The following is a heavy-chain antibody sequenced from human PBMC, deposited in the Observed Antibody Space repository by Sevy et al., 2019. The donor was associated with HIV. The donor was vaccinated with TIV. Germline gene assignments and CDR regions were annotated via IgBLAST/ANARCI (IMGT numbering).Heavy chain of an antibody. CDR1: RGTFSSYA. CDR3: ARDSAAAGTEAFDI. Sequence: ASVKVSCKASRGTFSSYAISWVRQAPGQGLEWMGGIIPIFGTANYAQKFQGRVTITADESTSTAYMELSSLRSEDTAVYYCARDSAAAGTEAFDIWGQGTMVTVSS. V-gene: IGHV1-69*13. J-gene: IGHJ3*02. D-gene: IGHD6-13*01. CDR2: IIPIFGTA.